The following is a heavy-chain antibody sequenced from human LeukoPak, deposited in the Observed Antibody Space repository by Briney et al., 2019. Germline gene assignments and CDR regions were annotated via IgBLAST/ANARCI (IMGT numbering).Heavy chain of an antibody. J-gene: IGHJ3*02. CDR1: GGSISSNSYY. Sequence: SETLSLTCTVSGGSISSNSYYWGWIRQPPGKGLEWVGTVYYTGSTYYNPSLKSRVTISVDTSKKQFSLKLSSVTAADTAVYYCASEFRLTYVEMAAIRAFDIWGQGTMVTVSS. V-gene: IGHV4-39*07. CDR3: ASEFRLTYVEMAAIRAFDI. D-gene: IGHD5-24*01. CDR2: VYYTGST.